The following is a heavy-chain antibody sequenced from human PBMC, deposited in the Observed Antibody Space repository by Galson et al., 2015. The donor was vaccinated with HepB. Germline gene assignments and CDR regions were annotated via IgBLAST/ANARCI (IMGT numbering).Heavy chain of an antibody. CDR2: IKRKVSGATT. D-gene: IGHD3-10*01. V-gene: IGHV3-15*01. CDR3: TTGISLRRTSGSIFDY. J-gene: IGHJ4*02. Sequence: SLRLSCAASAFTFSDAWMSWVRQAPGKGLEWVGRIKRKVSGATTDYAAPVKGRFTISRDDSQRTLYLQMDSLKTEDTAVYYCTTGISLRRTSGSIFDYLGQWTLVIVAS. CDR1: AFTFSDAW.